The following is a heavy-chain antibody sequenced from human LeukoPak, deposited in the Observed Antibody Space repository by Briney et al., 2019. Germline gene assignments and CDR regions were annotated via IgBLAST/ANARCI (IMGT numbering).Heavy chain of an antibody. J-gene: IGHJ4*02. CDR3: ARDLYSGSYSFLPDFDY. Sequence: GGSLRLSCAASGFTFSSYAMHWVHQAPGKGLEWVAVISYDGSNKYYADSVKGRFTISRDNSKNTLYLQMNSLRAEDTAVYYCARDLYSGSYSFLPDFDYWGQGTLVTVSS. D-gene: IGHD1-26*01. CDR2: ISYDGSNK. CDR1: GFTFSSYA. V-gene: IGHV3-30-3*01.